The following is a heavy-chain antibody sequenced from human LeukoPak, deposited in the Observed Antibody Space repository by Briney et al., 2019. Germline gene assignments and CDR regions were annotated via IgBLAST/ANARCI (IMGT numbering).Heavy chain of an antibody. CDR2: IYHSGST. J-gene: IGHJ5*02. D-gene: IGHD2-2*01. CDR1: GYSISSGYY. V-gene: IGHV4-38-2*02. CDR3: ARGGIVVVPAAKGDLDP. Sequence: KPSETLSLTCTVSGYSISSGYYWGWIRQPPGKGLEWIGSIYHSGSTYYNPSLKSRVTISVDTSKNQFSLKLSSVTAADTAVYYCARGGIVVVPAAKGDLDPWGQGTLVTVSS.